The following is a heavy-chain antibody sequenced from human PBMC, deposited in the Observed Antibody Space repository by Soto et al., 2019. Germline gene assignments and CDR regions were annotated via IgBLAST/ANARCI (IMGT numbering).Heavy chain of an antibody. CDR3: ARGRYCSSTSFSQYYYYYGMDV. J-gene: IGHJ6*02. Sequence: ASVKVSCKASGNTFISYYVHWVRQAPGQRLEWVGTLNPSGGSTSLAQKLQGRVTMTRDTSTSAVHMELSRLRSEDTAVYYCARGRYCSSTSFSQYYYYYGMDVWGQGTTVTVSS. V-gene: IGHV1-46*01. D-gene: IGHD2-2*01. CDR2: LNPSGGST. CDR1: GNTFISYY.